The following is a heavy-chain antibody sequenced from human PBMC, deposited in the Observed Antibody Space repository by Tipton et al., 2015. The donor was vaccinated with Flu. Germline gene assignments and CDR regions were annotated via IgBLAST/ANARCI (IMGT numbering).Heavy chain of an antibody. J-gene: IGHJ4*02. CDR3: ARHETYNDILSGPFDY. V-gene: IGHV1-69*15. D-gene: IGHD3-9*01. CDR2: IIPISATT. Sequence: QSGAEVRKPGSSVKVSCKASGFSFSSYAISWVRQAPGQGLEWVGRIIPISATTDYAQRFQDRVTITADESTGTAYMELSSLRSGDTAVFYCARHETYNDILSGPFDYWGQGTLVIVSS. CDR1: GFSFSSYA.